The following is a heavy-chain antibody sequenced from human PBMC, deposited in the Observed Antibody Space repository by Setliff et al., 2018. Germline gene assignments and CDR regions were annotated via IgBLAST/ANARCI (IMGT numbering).Heavy chain of an antibody. V-gene: IGHV4-39*01. D-gene: IGHD3-22*01. J-gene: IGHJ4*02. CDR2: IYYSGST. CDR1: GGSISSSYYY. Sequence: PSETLSLTCAVSGGSISSSYYYWGWIRQPPGKGLEWIGSIYYSGSTYYNPSLKSRVTISVDTSKNQFSLKLSSVTVAETAVYYCARQEDDSSGYYSTDWGQGTLVTVS. CDR3: ARQEDDSSGYYSTD.